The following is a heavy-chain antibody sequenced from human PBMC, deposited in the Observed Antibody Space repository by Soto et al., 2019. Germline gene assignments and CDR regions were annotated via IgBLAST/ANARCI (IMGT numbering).Heavy chain of an antibody. D-gene: IGHD5-18*01. CDR2: IIPIFGTA. CDR1: GGTFSSYA. J-gene: IGHJ6*02. CDR3: ARPDTAMDENYYYYYGMDV. Sequence: ASVKVSCKASGGTFSSYAISWVRQAPGQGLEWMGGIIPIFGTANYAQKFQGRVTITADESTSTAYMELSSLRSEDTAVYYCARPDTAMDENYYYYYGMDVWGQGTTVTVSS. V-gene: IGHV1-69*13.